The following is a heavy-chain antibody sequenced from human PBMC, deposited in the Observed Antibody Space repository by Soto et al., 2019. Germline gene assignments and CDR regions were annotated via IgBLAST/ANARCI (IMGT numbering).Heavy chain of an antibody. J-gene: IGHJ4*02. CDR3: ARGGQWDFLSDY. Sequence: GASVKVSCKASGYTFTNYGITWVRQAPGQGLEWMGWISAYNGDTNYAQKLQGRVTLTTDTSTSTAYMELRSLRSDDTAVYFCARGGQWDFLSDYWGQGTLVTVSS. CDR1: GYTFTNYG. D-gene: IGHD1-26*01. CDR2: ISAYNGDT. V-gene: IGHV1-18*01.